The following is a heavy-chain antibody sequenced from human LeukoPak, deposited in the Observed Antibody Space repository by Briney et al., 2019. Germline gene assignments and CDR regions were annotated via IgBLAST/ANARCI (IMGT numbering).Heavy chain of an antibody. D-gene: IGHD3-10*01. CDR2: IGAYNGNP. CDR1: GYSLTTYA. J-gene: IGHJ4*02. CDR3: ARAEYYYGSGSSDY. Sequence: ASVKVSCKASGYSLTTYAISWVRQAPGQGLEWLGWIGAYNGNPKYAQKFQGRVTMTRDTSISTAYMELSRLRSDDTAVYYCARAEYYYGSGSSDYWGQGTLVTVSS. V-gene: IGHV1-18*01.